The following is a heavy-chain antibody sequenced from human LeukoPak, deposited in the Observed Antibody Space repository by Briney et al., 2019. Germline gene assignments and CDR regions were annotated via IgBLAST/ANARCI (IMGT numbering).Heavy chain of an antibody. J-gene: IGHJ4*02. V-gene: IGHV3-30*18. CDR2: ISYDGSNK. CDR3: AKDRDTVVTRGIADY. CDR1: GFTFSSYG. D-gene: IGHD4-23*01. Sequence: GGSLRLSCAASGFTFSSYGMHWVRQAPGKGLEWVAVISYDGSNKYYADSVKGRFTISRDNSKNTLYLQMNSLRAEDTAVYYCAKDRDTVVTRGIADYWGQGTLVTVSS.